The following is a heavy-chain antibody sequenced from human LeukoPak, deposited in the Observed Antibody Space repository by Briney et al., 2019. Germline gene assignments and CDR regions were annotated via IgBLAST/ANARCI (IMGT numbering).Heavy chain of an antibody. D-gene: IGHD3-9*01. J-gene: IGHJ5*02. CDR3: AREGRVFDWLSRSLNWFDP. CDR2: ISSSSSTI. V-gene: IGHV3-48*04. Sequence: GGSLRLSCAASGFTFSSYSMNWVRQAPGKGLEWVSYISSSSSTIYYADSVKGRFTISRDNAKNSLYLQVNSLRAEDTAVYYCAREGRVFDWLSRSLNWFDPWGQGTLVTVSS. CDR1: GFTFSSYS.